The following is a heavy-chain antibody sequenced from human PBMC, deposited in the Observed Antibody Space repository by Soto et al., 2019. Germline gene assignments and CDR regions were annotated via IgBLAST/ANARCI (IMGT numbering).Heavy chain of an antibody. J-gene: IGHJ3*02. CDR2: INSDGSGT. V-gene: IGHV3-74*01. CDR1: GFTVSSNY. D-gene: IGHD3-22*01. Sequence: GGSLRLSCAASGFTVSSNYMSWVRQAPGKGLVWVSRINSDGSGTSYADSVKGRFTISRDNAKNTLYLQMNSLRAEDTAVYYCARDYDSSGYRGRYAFDIWGQGTVATVSS. CDR3: ARDYDSSGYRGRYAFDI.